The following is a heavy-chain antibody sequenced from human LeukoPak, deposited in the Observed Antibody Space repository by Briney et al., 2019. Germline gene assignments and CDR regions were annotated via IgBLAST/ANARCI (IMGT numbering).Heavy chain of an antibody. Sequence: GESLKISCKGSGYSFTSYWIGWVRQMPGKGLEWMGIIYPGDSDTRYNPSFEGQVTISVDKSINTAYLQWRSLKASDTAMYYCARRGRKCSSLSCYYFDYWAQGTLITVSS. CDR2: IYPGDSDT. J-gene: IGHJ4*02. CDR3: ARRGRKCSSLSCYYFDY. D-gene: IGHD2-2*01. V-gene: IGHV5-51*01. CDR1: GYSFTSYW.